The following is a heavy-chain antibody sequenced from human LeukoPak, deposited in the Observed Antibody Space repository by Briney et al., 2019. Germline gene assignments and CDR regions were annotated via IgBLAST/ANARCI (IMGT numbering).Heavy chain of an antibody. Sequence: PGGSLRLSCAASGFTFSSYGVHWVRQAPGKGLEWVAVIWYDGSNKYYADSVKGRFTISRDNSKNTLYLQMNSLRAEDTAVYYCARSLPNYGGNYFDYWGQGTLVTVSS. CDR2: IWYDGSNK. CDR1: GFTFSSYG. J-gene: IGHJ4*02. D-gene: IGHD4-23*01. CDR3: ARSLPNYGGNYFDY. V-gene: IGHV3-33*01.